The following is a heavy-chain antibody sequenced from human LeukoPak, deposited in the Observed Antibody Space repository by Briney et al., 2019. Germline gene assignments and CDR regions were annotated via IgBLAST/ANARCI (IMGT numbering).Heavy chain of an antibody. J-gene: IGHJ4*02. CDR1: GYTFTSYG. Sequence: ASVKVSCKASGYTFTSYGISWVRQAPGQGLEWMGWISAYNGNTNYAQKLQGRVTMTTDTSTSTAYMELRSLRSDDTAVYYCARVRYTVTEAYYFDYWGQGTLVTVSS. CDR3: ARVRYTVTEAYYFDY. D-gene: IGHD4-17*01. V-gene: IGHV1-18*01. CDR2: ISAYNGNT.